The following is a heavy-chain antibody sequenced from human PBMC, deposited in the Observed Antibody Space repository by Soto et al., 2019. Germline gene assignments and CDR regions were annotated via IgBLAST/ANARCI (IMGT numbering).Heavy chain of an antibody. D-gene: IGHD4-17*01. J-gene: IGHJ4*02. CDR1: GERITIYG. V-gene: IGHV1-18*04. CDR2: ISTYNTNT. Sequence: SLKLSCKTAGERITIYGIGWGIKKTGQGLEWMGWISTYNTNTNYAPKFQGRLLLTTDTSTTTAHMELRSLRPDDTAVYYCARWAGQVRDYGGPFDYWGQGILVTVSS. CDR3: ARWAGQVRDYGGPFDY.